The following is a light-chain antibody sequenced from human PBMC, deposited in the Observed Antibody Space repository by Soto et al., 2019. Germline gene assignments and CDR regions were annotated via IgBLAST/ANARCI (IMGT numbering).Light chain of an antibody. CDR2: GAS. J-gene: IGKJ4*01. V-gene: IGKV3-15*01. Sequence: EIVMTQSPATLSVSPVERATLSCRASQSVSSKLAWYQQRPGQGPRLLIHGASTRATSIPARFSGSGSGTEFTLTISSLQSEDFAVYYCQQYYNWPPVTFGGGIKVDIK. CDR3: QQYYNWPPVT. CDR1: QSVSSK.